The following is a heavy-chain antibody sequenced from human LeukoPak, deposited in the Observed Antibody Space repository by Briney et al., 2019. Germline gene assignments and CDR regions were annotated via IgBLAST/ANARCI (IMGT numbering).Heavy chain of an antibody. Sequence: SETLSLTCAVYGGSFSGYYWSWIRQPPGKGLEWIGEINHSGSTNYNPSLKSRVTMSVDTSKNQFSLKLSSVTAADTAVYYCARLGVVVKTPYFDYWGQGTLVTVSS. CDR3: ARLGVVVKTPYFDY. V-gene: IGHV4-34*01. CDR2: INHSGST. CDR1: GGSFSGYY. D-gene: IGHD3-22*01. J-gene: IGHJ4*02.